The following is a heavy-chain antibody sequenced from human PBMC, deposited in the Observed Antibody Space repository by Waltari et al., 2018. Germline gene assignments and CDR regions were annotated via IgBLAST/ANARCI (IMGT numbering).Heavy chain of an antibody. CDR2: ISYSGTT. Sequence: IHYRGCTRQPPGQGLEWICTISYSGTTYNSPSLQSRVTISRDTSKNQLSLKLDSVTASDTAVYYCATYIGASVGTASFDVWGQGTMVTVSS. CDR3: ATYIGASVGTASFDV. V-gene: IGHV4-39*01. J-gene: IGHJ3*01. CDR1: IHY. D-gene: IGHD5-12*01.